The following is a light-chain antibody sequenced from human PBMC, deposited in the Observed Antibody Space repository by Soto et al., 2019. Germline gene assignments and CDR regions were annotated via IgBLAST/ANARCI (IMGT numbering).Light chain of an antibody. CDR3: KSFDSSLYVV. J-gene: IGLJ2*01. CDR2: RNS. V-gene: IGLV1-40*01. CDR1: SSNIGAGYD. Sequence: SVLTQPPSVSGAPGQRVTISCTGSSSNIGAGYDVHWYQQLPGTAPKLLIYRNSNRPSGVPDRFSGSKSATSASLAITGLQAEDEADYYCKSFDSSLYVVFGGGTQLTVL.